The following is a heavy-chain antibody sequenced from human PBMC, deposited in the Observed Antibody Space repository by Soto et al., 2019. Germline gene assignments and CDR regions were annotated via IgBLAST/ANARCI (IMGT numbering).Heavy chain of an antibody. D-gene: IGHD3-10*01. CDR2: IYYSGST. V-gene: IGHV4-30-4*01. CDR1: GGSLRSYY. J-gene: IGHJ3*02. CDR3: DRGTTHRGADAFDI. Sequence: SETLSLTCSVSGGSLRSYYWGWIRQPPGKGLEWIGYIYYSGSTDYNPSLKSRVTISVDTSKNQFSLKLVSVTAADTAVYYCDRGTTHRGADAFDIWGQGTMVTVSS.